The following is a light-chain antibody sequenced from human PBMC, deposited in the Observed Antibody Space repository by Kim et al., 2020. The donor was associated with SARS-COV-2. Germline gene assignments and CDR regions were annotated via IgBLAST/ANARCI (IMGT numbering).Light chain of an antibody. CDR3: QQRSNWPGLT. CDR2: EAS. Sequence: GKRATRNRRASQSVRSYLAWYQQKPGQDPRHLNYEASNRATGIPARFSGSGSGTDFTLTISSLEPEDFAVYYCQQRSNWPGLTFGGGTKVEIK. CDR1: QSVRSY. J-gene: IGKJ4*01. V-gene: IGKV3-11*01.